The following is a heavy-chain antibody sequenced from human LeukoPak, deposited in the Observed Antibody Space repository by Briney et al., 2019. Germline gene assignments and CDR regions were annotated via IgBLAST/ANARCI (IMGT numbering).Heavy chain of an antibody. CDR1: GGTFSSYA. J-gene: IGHJ3*02. V-gene: IGHV1-2*02. CDR2: INPNSGGT. CDR3: ARDSEDYGGNSQAFDI. D-gene: IGHD4-23*01. Sequence: ASVKVSCKASGGTFSSYAISWVRQAPGQGLEWMGWINPNSGGTNYAQKFQGRVTMTRDTSISTAYMELSRLRSDDTAVYYCARDSEDYGGNSQAFDIWGQGTMVTVSS.